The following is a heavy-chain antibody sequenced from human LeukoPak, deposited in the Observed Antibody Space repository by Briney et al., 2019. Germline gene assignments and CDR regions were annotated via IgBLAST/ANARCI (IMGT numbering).Heavy chain of an antibody. CDR2: ISGSGGST. Sequence: KAGGSLRLSCAASGFTFSSYAMSWVRQAPGKGLEWVSAISGSGGSTYYADSVKGRFTISRDNSKNTLYLQMNSLRAEDTAVYYCVEQIVPAADFDYWGQGTLVTVSS. CDR3: VEQIVPAADFDY. J-gene: IGHJ4*02. V-gene: IGHV3-23*01. CDR1: GFTFSSYA. D-gene: IGHD2-2*01.